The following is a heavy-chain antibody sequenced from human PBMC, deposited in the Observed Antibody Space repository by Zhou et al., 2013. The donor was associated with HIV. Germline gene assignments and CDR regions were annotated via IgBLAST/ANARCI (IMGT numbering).Heavy chain of an antibody. CDR2: MNPNSGNT. CDR1: GYTFPDYD. Sequence: QVQLVQSGGEVKKPGASVKVSCKASGYTFPDYDINWVRQATGQGLEWMGWMNPNSGNTGYARKFQGRLTMTTNTSISTAFMELRSLRSEDTAIYFCARGFXAAAGTPPIHFDYWGPGTVVTVSA. V-gene: IGHV1-8*01. D-gene: IGHD6-13*01. CDR3: ARGFXAAAGTPPIHFDY. J-gene: IGHJ4*02.